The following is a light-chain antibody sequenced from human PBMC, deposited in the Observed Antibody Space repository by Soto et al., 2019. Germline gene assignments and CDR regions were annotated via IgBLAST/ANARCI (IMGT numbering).Light chain of an antibody. CDR3: QQSYSTPLT. Sequence: DIQMTQSPSSLSASVGDRVTITCRASQTIDKYLNWYQEKPGKAPKLLIYTTSTLQSEVPSRLSGSGSETDFTLTISSLQPEDFATYYCQQSYSTPLTFGGGTKVDIK. J-gene: IGKJ4*01. CDR1: QTIDKY. CDR2: TTS. V-gene: IGKV1-39*01.